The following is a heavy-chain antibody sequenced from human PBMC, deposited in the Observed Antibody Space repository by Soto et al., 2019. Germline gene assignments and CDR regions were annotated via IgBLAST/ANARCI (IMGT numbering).Heavy chain of an antibody. CDR2: IYYLGNT. J-gene: IGHJ4*02. CDR3: ARGRPRGYFDY. V-gene: IGHV4-39*07. Sequence: SGTMSLTCNVSGGSISSGPFYWGGIRQPPGKGLEWVGSIYYLGNTNYNPSLRSRVTISVDTSKNQFSLKLSSVTAADTAVYYCARGRPRGYFDYWGQGTLVTVSS. CDR1: GGSISSGPFY. D-gene: IGHD5-12*01.